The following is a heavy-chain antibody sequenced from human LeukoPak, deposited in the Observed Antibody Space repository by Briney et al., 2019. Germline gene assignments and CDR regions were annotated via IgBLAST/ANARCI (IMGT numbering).Heavy chain of an antibody. CDR1: GGSISSGSFY. CDR2: IYNSAST. V-gene: IGHV4-31*03. Sequence: PSETLSLTCSVTGGSISSGSFYWSWISQHPGQGLEWIGYIYNSASTYYNPSLPSRALISLDPSKSQFSLQLNSVTAADTSVYYCARVDGSGSKRLFDPWGEGVPVTVSS. J-gene: IGHJ5*02. CDR3: ARVDGSGSKRLFDP. D-gene: IGHD3-10*01.